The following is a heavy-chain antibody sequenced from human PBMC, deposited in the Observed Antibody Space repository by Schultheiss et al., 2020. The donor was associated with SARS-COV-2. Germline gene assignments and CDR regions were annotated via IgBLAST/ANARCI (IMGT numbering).Heavy chain of an antibody. V-gene: IGHV4-30-4*01. CDR3: ARDRRQYRTAPTAPKGFGPFDY. Sequence: SETLSLTCTVSGGSISSGDYYWSWIRQPPGKGLEWIGYIYYSGSTYYNPSLKSRVTISVDTSKNQFSLKLSSVTAADTAVYYCARDRRQYRTAPTAPKGFGPFDYWGQGTLVTVSS. D-gene: IGHD3-10*01. CDR1: GGSISSGDYY. CDR2: IYYSGST. J-gene: IGHJ4*02.